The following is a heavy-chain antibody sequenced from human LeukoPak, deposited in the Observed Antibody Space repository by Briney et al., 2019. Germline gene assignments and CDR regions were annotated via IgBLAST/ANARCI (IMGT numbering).Heavy chain of an antibody. J-gene: IGHJ6*03. Sequence: GGSLRLSCAASGFTFSSYGMHWVRQAPGKGLEWVSYISATGGTIYYADSVKGRFTISRDNAKNSLYLQTNSLRAEDTAVYYCAREGYSSSWYRGYMDVWGKGTTVTVSS. CDR1: GFTFSSYG. V-gene: IGHV3-48*04. CDR3: AREGYSSSWYRGYMDV. CDR2: ISATGGTI. D-gene: IGHD6-13*01.